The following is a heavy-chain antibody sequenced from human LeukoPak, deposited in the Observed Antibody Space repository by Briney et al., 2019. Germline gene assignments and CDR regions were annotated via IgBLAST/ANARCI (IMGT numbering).Heavy chain of an antibody. CDR1: GFTFSDYY. J-gene: IGHJ4*02. Sequence: GGSLRLSCAASGFTFSDYYMSWIRQAPGKGLEWVSYISSSGSFIYYADSVKGRFTISRDNAKNSLYLQMNSLRAEDTAVYYCARTSSGGSCYLDYWGQGTLVTVSS. CDR2: ISSSGSFI. CDR3: ARTSSGGSCYLDY. V-gene: IGHV3-11*04. D-gene: IGHD2-15*01.